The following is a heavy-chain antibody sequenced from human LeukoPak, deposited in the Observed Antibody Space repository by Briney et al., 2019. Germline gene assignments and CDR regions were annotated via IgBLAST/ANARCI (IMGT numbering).Heavy chain of an antibody. D-gene: IGHD3-10*01. Sequence: SETLSLTCTVSGYSISSGYYWGWIRQPPGKGMEWIGSIFHSGSTYYNPSLKSRVTISVDTSKNQFSLKLSSVTAADTAVYYCARDGKDYYGSGSSPWGQGTLVTVSS. CDR1: GYSISSGYY. J-gene: IGHJ5*02. CDR2: IFHSGST. V-gene: IGHV4-38-2*02. CDR3: ARDGKDYYGSGSSP.